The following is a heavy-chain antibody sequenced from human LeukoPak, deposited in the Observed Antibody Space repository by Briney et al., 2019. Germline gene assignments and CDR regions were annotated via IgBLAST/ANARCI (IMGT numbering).Heavy chain of an antibody. Sequence: PSETLSLTCTVSGGSISSSNYYWSWIRQPAGKGLEWIGRMYTSGSTNYNPSLKSRVTISVDTSKNQFSLKLSSVTAADTAVYYCARTRYYYNSRSYGAPYYFDYWGQGTLVTVSS. CDR2: MYTSGST. D-gene: IGHD3-10*01. V-gene: IGHV4-61*02. CDR1: GGSISSSNYY. CDR3: ARTRYYYNSRSYGAPYYFDY. J-gene: IGHJ4*02.